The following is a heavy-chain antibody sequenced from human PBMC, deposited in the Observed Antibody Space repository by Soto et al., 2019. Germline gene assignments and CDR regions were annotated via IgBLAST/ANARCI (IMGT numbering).Heavy chain of an antibody. CDR3: STNTSSGATSATAFHL. V-gene: IGHV4-4*02. D-gene: IGHD2-15*01. CDR2: LYHTGGT. CDR1: GGSISSGNW. Sequence: QVQLQESGPGLVKPSGTLSLTCAVSGGSISSGNWWIWVRQTPGKGLEFMGELYHTGGTLYNPSLTTPVTPSLAQPTPHSSLRLPSVTPAHTAFSYCSTNTSSGATSATAFHLCGQCTTVTVS. J-gene: IGHJ3*01.